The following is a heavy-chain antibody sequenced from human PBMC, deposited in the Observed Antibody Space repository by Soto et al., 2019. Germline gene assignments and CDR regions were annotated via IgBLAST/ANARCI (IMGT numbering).Heavy chain of an antibody. CDR3: AKDRRAGGNYGFYSDF. V-gene: IGHV3-23*01. J-gene: IGHJ4*02. D-gene: IGHD1-7*01. CDR2: SSATGAGT. Sequence: EVQLLESGGGLVQPGGSLRLSCAASGFTFSSYGMTWVRQAPGKGLEWGSFSSATGAGTYYADSVKGRFTISRDNSKTTLYLQMTSLRADDTAVYYCAKDRRAGGNYGFYSDFWGQGALVIVSS. CDR1: GFTFSSYG.